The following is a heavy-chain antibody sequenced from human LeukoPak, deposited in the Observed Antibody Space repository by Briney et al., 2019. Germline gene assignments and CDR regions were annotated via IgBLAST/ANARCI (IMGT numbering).Heavy chain of an antibody. CDR2: IRYDGSNK. V-gene: IGHV3-30*02. D-gene: IGHD2-2*01. CDR3: ARVPNAGVVPAAPFDY. Sequence: GGSLRLSCAASGFRFSSYGMHWVRQAPGKGLEWVAFIRYDGSNKYYADSVKGRFTISRDNSKNTLYLQMNSLRAEDTAVYYCARVPNAGVVPAAPFDYWGQGTLVTVSS. CDR1: GFRFSSYG. J-gene: IGHJ4*02.